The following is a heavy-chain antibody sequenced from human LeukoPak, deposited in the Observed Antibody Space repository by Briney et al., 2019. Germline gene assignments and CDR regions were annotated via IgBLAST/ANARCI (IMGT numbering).Heavy chain of an antibody. V-gene: IGHV3-53*01. CDR3: ARVGDHYHWYFDL. CDR1: GFSVGTKY. CDR2: LYSGADT. Sequence: PGGSLTLSCEASGFSVGTKYMNWVRQAPGKGLEWLSILYSGADTYYADSVKGRFTISRDSSKNTLFLHMNGLRTDDTAIYYCARVGDHYHWYFDLWGRGTRVSVSS. J-gene: IGHJ2*01. D-gene: IGHD3-10*01.